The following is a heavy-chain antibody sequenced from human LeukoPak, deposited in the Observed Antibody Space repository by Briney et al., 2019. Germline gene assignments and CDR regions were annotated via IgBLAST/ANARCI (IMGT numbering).Heavy chain of an antibody. CDR3: ARDRGGGWARSLYYYYYGMDV. J-gene: IGHJ6*02. D-gene: IGHD1-26*01. Sequence: SETLSLTCTVSGGSISSSSYYWGWIRQPPGKGLEWIGSIYYSGSTYYNPSLKSRVTISVDTSKNQFSLKLSSVTAADTAVYYCARDRGGGWARSLYYYYYGMDVWGQGTTVTVSS. V-gene: IGHV4-39*07. CDR2: IYYSGST. CDR1: GGSISSSSYY.